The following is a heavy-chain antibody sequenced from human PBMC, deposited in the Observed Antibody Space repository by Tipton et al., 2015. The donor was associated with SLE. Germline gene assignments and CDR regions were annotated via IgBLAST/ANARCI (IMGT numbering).Heavy chain of an antibody. CDR3: ARGNRAEEELDL. V-gene: IGHV4-59*01. J-gene: IGHJ4*02. CDR2: VYYGVST. Sequence: GSLRLSCSVSGGSISSYFWTWIRQPPGKGLEWIGYVYYGVSTYNNPSLKSRLTISVDTSKNQFSLNLRSVTAADTAVYFCARGNRAEEELDLWGQGTLVTVSS. CDR1: GGSISSYF. D-gene: IGHD1-1*01.